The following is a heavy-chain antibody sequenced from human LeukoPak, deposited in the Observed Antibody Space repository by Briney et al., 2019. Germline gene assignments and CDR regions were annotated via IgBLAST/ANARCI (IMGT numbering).Heavy chain of an antibody. J-gene: IGHJ4*02. Sequence: PGGSLRLSCAASGFTFSSYAMHWVRQAPGKGLEWVAVISYDGSNKYYADSVKGRFTISRDNSKNTLYLQMNSLRAEDTAVYYCARGPSYDLLLLFFDYWGQGTLVTVSS. CDR1: GFTFSSYA. D-gene: IGHD3-3*01. V-gene: IGHV3-30*04. CDR3: ARGPSYDLLLLFFDY. CDR2: ISYDGSNK.